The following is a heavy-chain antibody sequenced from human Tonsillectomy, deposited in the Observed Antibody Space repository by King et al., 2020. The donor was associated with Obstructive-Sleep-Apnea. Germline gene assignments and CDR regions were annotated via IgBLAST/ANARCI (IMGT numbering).Heavy chain of an antibody. D-gene: IGHD5-12*01. Sequence: VQLQESGPGLVNPSETLSLTCTVSGGSISNYYWSWIRQPPGKGLEWIGYMYYSGNTNFNPSLKSRVTISADTSKIQFSLRLSSVTAADTAVYYCARHRGVEDYGGYGDYFDYWGQGTLVTVSS. CDR3: ARHRGVEDYGGYGDYFDY. J-gene: IGHJ4*02. V-gene: IGHV4-59*08. CDR2: MYYSGNT. CDR1: GGSISNYY.